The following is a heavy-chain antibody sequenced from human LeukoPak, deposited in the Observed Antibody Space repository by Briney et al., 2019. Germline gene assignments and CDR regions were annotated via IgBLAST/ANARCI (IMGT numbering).Heavy chain of an antibody. CDR3: ARDVRSPMVRGVVFDY. V-gene: IGHV1-18*01. Sequence: ASVKVSCKASGGTFSSYAISWVRQAPGQGLEWMGWISAYNDDTNYVQKFQDRVIMTTDTSTSTVYMELGSLRSDDTAVYYCARDVRSPMVRGVVFDYWGQGTLVTVSS. D-gene: IGHD3-10*01. CDR2: ISAYNDDT. J-gene: IGHJ4*02. CDR1: GGTFSSYA.